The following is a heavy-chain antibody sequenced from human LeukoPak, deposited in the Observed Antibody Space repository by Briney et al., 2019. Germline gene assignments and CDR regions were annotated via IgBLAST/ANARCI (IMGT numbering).Heavy chain of an antibody. D-gene: IGHD5-12*01. V-gene: IGHV3-23*01. Sequence: GGSLRLSCAASGFTFSAHSMTWVRQAPGKGLEWVSGISASDDATYYADSVKGRFTISRDNSKNTLDLQMNSLRAEDTAVYYCTKWTGYGDSWGQGTLVTVSS. CDR2: ISASDDAT. CDR1: GFTFSAHS. CDR3: TKWTGYGDS. J-gene: IGHJ4*02.